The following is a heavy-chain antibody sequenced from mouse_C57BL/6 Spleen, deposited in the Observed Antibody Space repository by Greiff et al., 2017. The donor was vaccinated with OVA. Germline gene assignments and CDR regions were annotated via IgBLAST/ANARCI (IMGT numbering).Heavy chain of an antibody. CDR2: IHPNSGST. CDR1: GYTFTSYW. D-gene: IGHD1-1*01. V-gene: IGHV1-64*01. CDR3: ARSRDYGSSYGWYFDV. Sequence: QVQLQQPGAELVKPGASVKLSCKASGYTFTSYWMHWVKQRPGQGLEWIGMIHPNSGSTNYNEKFKSKATLTVDKSSSTAYMQLSSLTSEDSAVFYGARSRDYGSSYGWYFDVWGTGTTVTVSS. J-gene: IGHJ1*03.